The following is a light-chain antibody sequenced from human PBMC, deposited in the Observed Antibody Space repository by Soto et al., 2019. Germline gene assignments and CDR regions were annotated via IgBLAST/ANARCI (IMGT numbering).Light chain of an antibody. CDR1: SSDVGSYNF. Sequence: QFVLTQPASVSGSPGQSITISCTGTSSDVGSYNFVSWYQQHPGKAPKLMIYEGSKRPSGVSDRFSGSKSGNTASLTISGLQADDEADYYCCSYAGRSTYVFGTGTKV. V-gene: IGLV2-23*01. J-gene: IGLJ1*01. CDR2: EGS. CDR3: CSYAGRSTYV.